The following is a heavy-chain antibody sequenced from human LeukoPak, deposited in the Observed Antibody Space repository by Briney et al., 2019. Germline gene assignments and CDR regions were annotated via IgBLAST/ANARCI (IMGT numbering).Heavy chain of an antibody. V-gene: IGHV1-58*01. D-gene: IGHD3-16*01. CDR2: IIVGSGAT. Sequence: ASVKVSCKASGFTSTNFAVQWVRQARGQRLEWIGWIIVGSGATKCAQDFQERVTITRDLSTSTLYMELRSLTSEDTAVYYCAADLSNPRMGASYLDSWGQGTLVTVSS. CDR1: GFTSTNFA. CDR3: AADLSNPRMGASYLDS. J-gene: IGHJ4*02.